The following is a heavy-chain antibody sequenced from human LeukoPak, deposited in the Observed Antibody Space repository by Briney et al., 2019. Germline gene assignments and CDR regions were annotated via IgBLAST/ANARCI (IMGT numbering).Heavy chain of an antibody. CDR2: ISSSGNFI. V-gene: IGHV3-21*01. CDR1: GFTFGDYA. Sequence: GGSLRLSCTASGFTFGDYAMSWFRQAPGKGLEWVSFISSSGNFIYYADSVKGRCTISRDNAKNSLYLQVNSLRAEDTALYYCARDMADWLPSGIDYWGRGTLVTVSS. CDR3: ARDMADWLPSGIDY. J-gene: IGHJ4*02. D-gene: IGHD3-9*01.